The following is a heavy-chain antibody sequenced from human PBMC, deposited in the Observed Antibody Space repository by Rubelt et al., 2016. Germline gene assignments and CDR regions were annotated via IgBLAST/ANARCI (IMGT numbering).Heavy chain of an antibody. CDR3: ARGHYYKSSWFDP. CDR1: GGSISTYY. Sequence: QVQLQESGPGLVKPSETLSLTCTVSGGSISTYYWSWIRQPPGKGLEWIGYIYYSGSTNYNPSLKSRVTISVDTSKNQFSLELSAVTAADTDWDYCARGHYYKSSWFDPWGRGTLFTVSS. D-gene: IGHD3-22*01. CDR2: IYYSGST. J-gene: IGHJ5*02. V-gene: IGHV4-59*01.